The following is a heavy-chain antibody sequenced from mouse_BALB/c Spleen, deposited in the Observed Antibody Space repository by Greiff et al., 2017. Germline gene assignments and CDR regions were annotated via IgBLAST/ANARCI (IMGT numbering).Heavy chain of an antibody. D-gene: IGHD2-3*01. CDR2: ISSGGSYT. J-gene: IGHJ3*01. CDR3: ARGYDGYFSWFAY. Sequence: VQLKQSGGDLVKPGGSLKLSCAASGFTFSSYGMSWVRQTPDKRLEWVATISSGGSYTYYPDSVKGRFTISRDNARNILYLQMSSLRSEDTAMYYCARGYDGYFSWFAYWGQGTLVTVSA. CDR1: GFTFSSYG. V-gene: IGHV5-6*01.